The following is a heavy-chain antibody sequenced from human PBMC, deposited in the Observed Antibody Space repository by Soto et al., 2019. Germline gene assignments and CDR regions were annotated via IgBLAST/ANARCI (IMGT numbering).Heavy chain of an antibody. J-gene: IGHJ4*02. V-gene: IGHV3-23*01. Sequence: GGSVRLSCAAGGCAFSGGAMSWVHQAPGNGLEWVSLISGSGVITYYADSVEGRFTISRDNSKNTLYLQMNSLRAEDTAVSYCAKAVSGSIRYFDYWGQGALVTVSS. CDR1: GCAFSGGA. CDR2: ISGSGVIT. CDR3: AKAVSGSIRYFDY. D-gene: IGHD1-26*01.